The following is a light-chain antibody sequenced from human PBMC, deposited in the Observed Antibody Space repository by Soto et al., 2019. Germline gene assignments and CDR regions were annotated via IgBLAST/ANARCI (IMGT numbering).Light chain of an antibody. CDR1: QSVTSNY. CDR3: QQYGSSFWT. V-gene: IGKV3-20*01. Sequence: EIVLTQSPGTLSLSPGERATLACRASQSVTSNYLAWYQQKPGQAPRLPIYGASSRATGIPDRFSGSGSGTDFTLTISRLETEDFAVYYCQQYGSSFWTFGQGTKVEIK. J-gene: IGKJ1*01. CDR2: GAS.